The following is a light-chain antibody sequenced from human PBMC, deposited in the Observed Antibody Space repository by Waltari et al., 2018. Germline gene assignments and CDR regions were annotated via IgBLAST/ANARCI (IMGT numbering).Light chain of an antibody. Sequence: DIVMTQSPLSLPVTPGEPASISCRSSQSLLHTNGFHYLEWYLQRPGQSPQLLIYLGTNRASGVPDRFSGSSSGTDFTLKISSVEAEDVGVYYCMQTLQSPVTFGQGTRLEIK. CDR3: MQTLQSPVT. J-gene: IGKJ5*01. CDR1: QSLLHTNGFHY. CDR2: LGT. V-gene: IGKV2-28*01.